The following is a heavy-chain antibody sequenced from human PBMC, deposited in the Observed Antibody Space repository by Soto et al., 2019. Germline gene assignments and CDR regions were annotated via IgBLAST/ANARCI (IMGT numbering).Heavy chain of an antibody. CDR3: ARDGYSSSWPPGVYYYYGMDV. CDR1: GDSVSSNSAA. Sequence: SQTLSLTCALSGDSVSSNSAAWNWIRQSPSRGLEWLGRTYYRSKWYNDYAVSVKSRITINPDTSKNQFSLQLNSVTPEDTAVYYCARDGYSSSWPPGVYYYYGMDVWGQGTTVTISS. D-gene: IGHD6-13*01. J-gene: IGHJ6*02. V-gene: IGHV6-1*01. CDR2: TYYRSKWYN.